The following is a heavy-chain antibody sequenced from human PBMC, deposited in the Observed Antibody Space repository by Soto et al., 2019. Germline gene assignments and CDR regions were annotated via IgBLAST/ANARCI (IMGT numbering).Heavy chain of an antibody. CDR3: ARDRAAGGY. V-gene: IGHV3-48*03. J-gene: IGHJ4*02. CDR2: ISSGGSTI. CDR1: GFSFSDYE. D-gene: IGHD6-13*01. Sequence: EVQLVESGGGLAQPGGSLRLSCVASGFSFSDYEMNWVRQAPGKGLEWVAYISSGGSTIHNADTVRGRFTVSRDNARNSLYLQMNTLSVEDTALYYCARDRAAGGYWGQGTLVTVSS.